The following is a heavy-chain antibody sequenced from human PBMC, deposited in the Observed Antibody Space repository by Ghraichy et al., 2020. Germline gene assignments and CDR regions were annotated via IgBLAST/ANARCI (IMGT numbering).Heavy chain of an antibody. J-gene: IGHJ4*02. CDR1: GYTFTGYY. Sequence: ASVKVSCKASGYTFTGYYMHWVRQAPGQGLEWMGWINPNSGGTNYAQKFQGRVTMTRDTSISTAYMELSRLRSDDTVVYYCARGLVYGGYVDYWGQGTLVTVSS. D-gene: IGHD2-2*02. V-gene: IGHV1-2*02. CDR3: ARGLVYGGYVDY. CDR2: INPNSGGT.